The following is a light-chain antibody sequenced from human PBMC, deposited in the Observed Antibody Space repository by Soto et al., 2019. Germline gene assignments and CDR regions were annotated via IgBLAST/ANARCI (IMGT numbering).Light chain of an antibody. CDR3: QQYGNRPRT. J-gene: IGKJ1*01. V-gene: IGKV1-33*01. Sequence: DIQMTQSPSSLSASVGDRVTITCQASQDISNYLNWYQQKPGKAPKLLIYDASNLKTGVPSRFTGSGSVTDFTFTISRLQPDDIATYYCQQYGNRPRTFGQGTKVESK. CDR2: DAS. CDR1: QDISNY.